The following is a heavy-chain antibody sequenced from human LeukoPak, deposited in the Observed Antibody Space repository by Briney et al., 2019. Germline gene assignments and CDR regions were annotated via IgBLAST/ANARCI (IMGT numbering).Heavy chain of an antibody. D-gene: IGHD6-13*01. CDR1: GFTFSSYI. Sequence: GGSLRLSCAASGFTFSSYIMNWVRQAPGKGLEWVSYISSSSSTIYYADSVKGRFTISRDNAKNSLYLQMNSLRAEDTAVYYCARGDSSSWYRGHDYWGQGTLVTVSS. CDR3: ARGDSSSWYRGHDY. CDR2: ISSSSSTI. V-gene: IGHV3-48*01. J-gene: IGHJ4*02.